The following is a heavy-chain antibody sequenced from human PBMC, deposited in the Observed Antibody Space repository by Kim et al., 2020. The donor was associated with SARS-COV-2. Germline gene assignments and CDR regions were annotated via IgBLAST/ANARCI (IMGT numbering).Heavy chain of an antibody. D-gene: IGHD3-3*01. J-gene: IGHJ4*02. Sequence: ASVKVSCKASGYTFTGYYMHWVRQAPGQGLEWMGWINPNSGGTNYAQKFQGRVTMTRDTSISTAYMELSRLRSDDTAVYYCARDRFGLEWLLYSGGFDYWGQGTLVTVSS. V-gene: IGHV1-2*02. CDR3: ARDRFGLEWLLYSGGFDY. CDR1: GYTFTGYY. CDR2: INPNSGGT.